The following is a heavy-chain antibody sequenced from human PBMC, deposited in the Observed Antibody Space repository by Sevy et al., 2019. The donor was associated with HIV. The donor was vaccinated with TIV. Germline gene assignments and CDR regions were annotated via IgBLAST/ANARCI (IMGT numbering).Heavy chain of an antibody. D-gene: IGHD1-26*01. CDR1: GFTFKDYY. CDR3: ARDAGGTHGHYYAMDV. V-gene: IGHV3-11*01. CDR2: ISSSRYNSL. J-gene: IGHJ6*02. Sequence: GGSLRLSCIASGFTFKDYYMSWIRQAPGKGLEWVSYISSSRYNSLFYSDSVKGRFTISGDNAKNSLFLEMNDLTADDTALYYCARDAGGTHGHYYAMDVWGQGTTVTVSS.